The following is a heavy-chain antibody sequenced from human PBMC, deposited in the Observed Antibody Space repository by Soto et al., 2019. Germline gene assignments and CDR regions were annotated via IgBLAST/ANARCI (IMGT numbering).Heavy chain of an antibody. V-gene: IGHV4-39*01. CDR3: ARHDYYDRDY. CDR1: GGSISSSSYY. J-gene: IGHJ4*02. D-gene: IGHD3-22*01. Sequence: QLQLQESGPGLVKPSETLSLTCTVSGGSISSSSYYWGWIRQHPGKGLEWIGSIYYSGSTYYNPSLKSRVTISVDTSKNQFSLKLSSVTAADTAVYYCARHDYYDRDYWGQGTLVTVSS. CDR2: IYYSGST.